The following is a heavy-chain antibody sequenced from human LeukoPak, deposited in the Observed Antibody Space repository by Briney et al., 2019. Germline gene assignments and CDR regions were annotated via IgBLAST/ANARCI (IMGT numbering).Heavy chain of an antibody. J-gene: IGHJ4*02. CDR3: ARDVDSYYFDY. CDR2: IILIFGTA. V-gene: IGHV1-69*05. Sequence: SVKVSCKASGGTFISYAISWVRQAPGQGLEWMGGIILIFGTANYAQKFQGRVTITTDESTSTAYMELSSLRSEDTAVYYCARDVDSYYFDYWGQGTLVTVSS. D-gene: IGHD2-15*01. CDR1: GGTFISYA.